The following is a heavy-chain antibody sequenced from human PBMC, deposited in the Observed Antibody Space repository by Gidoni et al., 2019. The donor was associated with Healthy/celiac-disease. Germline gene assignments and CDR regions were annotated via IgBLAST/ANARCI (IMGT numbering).Heavy chain of an antibody. J-gene: IGHJ3*02. D-gene: IGHD3-22*01. CDR2: INSDGSST. CDR1: GFTFSSHW. CDR3: ARDVENGYYYDNAFDI. V-gene: IGHV3-74*01. Sequence: EVQLLEFVGAVVQLGGSLSLSCSASGFTFSSHWMHWVRQAAGKGLVLVSRINSDGSSTSYADSVKGRFTISRDNAKNTLYLQMNSLRAEDTAVYYCARDVENGYYYDNAFDIWGQGTMVTVSS.